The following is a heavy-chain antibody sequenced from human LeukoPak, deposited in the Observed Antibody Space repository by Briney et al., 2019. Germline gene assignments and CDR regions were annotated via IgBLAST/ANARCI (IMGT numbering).Heavy chain of an antibody. Sequence: GGSLRLSCAASGFTFSRCGMHWVRQAPGKGLEWVAVISYDGSNKYYADSVKGRFTISRDNSKNTLYLQMNSLRAEDTAVYYCAKDAMVRGVTHAFDIWGQGTVVTVSS. CDR1: GFTFSRCG. D-gene: IGHD3-10*01. V-gene: IGHV3-30*18. CDR3: AKDAMVRGVTHAFDI. J-gene: IGHJ3*02. CDR2: ISYDGSNK.